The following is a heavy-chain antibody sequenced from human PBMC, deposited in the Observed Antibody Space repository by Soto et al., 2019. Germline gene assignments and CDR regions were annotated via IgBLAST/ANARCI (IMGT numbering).Heavy chain of an antibody. D-gene: IGHD2-15*01. V-gene: IGHV3-15*01. CDR3: TTDLWRIAVVVGSTGYFDP. CDR2: TKSKSDGGTT. CDR1: GFTFSDAW. Sequence: GGSLRLSCAASGFTFSDAWMSWVRQAPGKGLDWVGRTKSKSDGGTTEYAAPVRGRFTISRDDSKNTLYLQMNSLKTEDTAVYYCTTDLWRIAVVVGSTGYFDPWGQGTPVTVSS. J-gene: IGHJ5*02.